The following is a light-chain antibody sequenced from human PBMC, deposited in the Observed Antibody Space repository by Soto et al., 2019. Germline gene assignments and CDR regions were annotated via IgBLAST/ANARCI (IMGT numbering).Light chain of an antibody. CDR2: DVS. CDR1: SSDVGGYNY. Sequence: QSALTQPASVSGSPGQSITISCTGTSSDVGGYNYVSWYQQHPGKAPKLMIYDVSNRPSGVSNRFSGCKSGNTASLTISGLQAEDEADYYCSSYTSSSAYVFGTVTKLTVL. J-gene: IGLJ1*01. CDR3: SSYTSSSAYV. V-gene: IGLV2-14*01.